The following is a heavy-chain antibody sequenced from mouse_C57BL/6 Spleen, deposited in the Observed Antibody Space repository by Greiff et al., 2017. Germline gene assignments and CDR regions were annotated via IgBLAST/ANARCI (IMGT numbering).Heavy chain of an antibody. Sequence: QVQLKQSGAELVKPGASVKMSCKASGYTFTSYWITWVKQRPGQGLEWIGDIYPGSGSTNYNEKFKSKATLTVDTSSSTAYMQLSSLTSEDSAVYYCARGGDYYASFAYWGQGTLVTVSA. CDR3: ARGGDYYASFAY. J-gene: IGHJ3*01. CDR1: GYTFTSYW. V-gene: IGHV1-55*01. D-gene: IGHD1-1*01. CDR2: IYPGSGST.